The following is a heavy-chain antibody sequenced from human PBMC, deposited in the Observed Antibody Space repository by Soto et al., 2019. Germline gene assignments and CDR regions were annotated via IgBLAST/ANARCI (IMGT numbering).Heavy chain of an antibody. CDR1: GFTFSSFA. V-gene: IGHV3-73*01. D-gene: IGHD6-13*01. CDR2: IRSKANSYAT. CDR3: TRAAAAGTSVYYYYGMDV. J-gene: IGHJ6*02. Sequence: PWGSLRLSCAASGFTFSSFAMHWVRQAPGKGLEWFGRIRSKANSYATAYAASVKGRFTISRDDSKNTAYLQMNSLKTEDTAVYYCTRAAAAGTSVYYYYGMDVWGQGTTVTVSS.